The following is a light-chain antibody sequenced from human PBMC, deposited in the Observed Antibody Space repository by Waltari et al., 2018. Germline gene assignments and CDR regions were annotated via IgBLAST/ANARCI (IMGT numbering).Light chain of an antibody. V-gene: IGLV8-61*01. Sequence: QTLVTQESSFSVSPGGTVTIPCTLSSGPSSHGHFPSWYQQTPGQPPRPCLYDCYIRASGVPDRFSGSVLGNKAALTITGAQADYDCDCYCLIYLGAGFWAVGGGTKLTVL. J-gene: IGLJ2*01. CDR3: LIYLGAGFWA. CDR1: SGPSSHGHF. CDR2: DCY.